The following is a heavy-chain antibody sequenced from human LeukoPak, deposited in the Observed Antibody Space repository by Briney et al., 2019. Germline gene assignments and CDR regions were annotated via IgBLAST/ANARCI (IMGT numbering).Heavy chain of an antibody. CDR2: IIPILGIA. Sequence: ASVKVSCKASGYTFTSYGISWVRQAPGQGLEWMGRIIPILGIANYAQKFQGRVTITADKSTSTAYMELSSLRSEDTAVYYCASLGGGVVVVPAAYFDYWGQGTLVTVSS. CDR1: GYTFTSYG. J-gene: IGHJ4*02. D-gene: IGHD2-2*01. V-gene: IGHV1-69*04. CDR3: ASLGGGVVVVPAAYFDY.